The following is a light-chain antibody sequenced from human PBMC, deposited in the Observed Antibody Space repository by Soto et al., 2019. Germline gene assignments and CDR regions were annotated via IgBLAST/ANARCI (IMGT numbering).Light chain of an antibody. Sequence: QSALTQSRSVSGSSGQSVTISCTGTSSDVGSYNFVSWFQQHPGTAPKLMIYDVSMTPSGVLDRFCGSKSGYPASLTISRLQYEDEAEYYCCSNAGAYTYVFGTRTKVTVL. J-gene: IGLJ1*01. V-gene: IGLV2-11*01. CDR2: DVS. CDR1: SSDVGSYNF. CDR3: CSNAGAYTYV.